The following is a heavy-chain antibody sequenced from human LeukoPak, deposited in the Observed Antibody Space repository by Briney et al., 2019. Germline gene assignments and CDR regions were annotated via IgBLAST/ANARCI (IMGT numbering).Heavy chain of an antibody. J-gene: IGHJ5*02. CDR1: GVSMSSSPYY. CDR3: ARHDCDSSRCSVTWFDP. V-gene: IGHV4-39*01. Sequence: PSETLSLTCTVSGVSMSSSPYYWGWIRQPPGKGLEWIGTIYDSGNTNYNPSLRSRLTISVDTSRNQFSLKLSSVTAADTAVYYCARHDCDSSRCSVTWFDPWGQGTLSPSPQ. CDR2: IYDSGNT. D-gene: IGHD2/OR15-2a*01.